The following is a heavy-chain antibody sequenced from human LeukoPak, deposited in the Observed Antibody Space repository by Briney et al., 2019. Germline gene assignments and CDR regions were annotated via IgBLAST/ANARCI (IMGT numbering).Heavy chain of an antibody. J-gene: IGHJ4*02. CDR1: GFTFSSYA. CDR3: ARDGETARTADY. CDR2: ISGSGSST. V-gene: IGHV3-23*01. D-gene: IGHD1/OR15-1a*01. Sequence: PGASLRLSCAASGFTFSSYAMIWVRQIPGKGLEGLEWVSSISGSGSSTYYADSVKGRFTVSRDNSKNTLYLQMDSLRAEDTAEYYCARDGETARTADYWGQGTLVTASS.